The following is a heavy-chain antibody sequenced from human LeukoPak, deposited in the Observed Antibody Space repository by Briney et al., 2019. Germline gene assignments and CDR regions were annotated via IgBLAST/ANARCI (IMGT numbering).Heavy chain of an antibody. Sequence: SQTLSLTCTVSGGSISSGSYYWSWIRQPAGKGLEWIGRIYTSGSTNYNPSLKSRVTISVDTSKNQFSLKLSSVTAADTAVYYCARSMGKYYFDYWGQGTLVTVSS. CDR1: GGSISSGSYY. CDR2: IYTSGST. V-gene: IGHV4-61*02. D-gene: IGHD2/OR15-2a*01. J-gene: IGHJ4*02. CDR3: ARSMGKYYFDY.